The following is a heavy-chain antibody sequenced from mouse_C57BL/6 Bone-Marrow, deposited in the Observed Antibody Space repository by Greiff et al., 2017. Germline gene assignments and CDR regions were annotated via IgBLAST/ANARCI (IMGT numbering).Heavy chain of an antibody. CDR3: ATLYYGNFFDY. D-gene: IGHD2-1*01. CDR1: GYTFTSYW. J-gene: IGHJ2*01. Sequence: QVQLKQPGAELVMPGASVKLSCKASGYTFTSYWMHWVKQRPGQGLEWIGEIDPSDSYTNYNQKFKGKSTLTVDKSSSTAYMQLSSLTSEDSAVYYCATLYYGNFFDYWGQGTTLTVSS. CDR2: IDPSDSYT. V-gene: IGHV1-69*01.